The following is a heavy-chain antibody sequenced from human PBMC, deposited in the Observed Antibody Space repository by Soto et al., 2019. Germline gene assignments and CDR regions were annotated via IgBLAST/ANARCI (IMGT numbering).Heavy chain of an antibody. CDR1: GGSISSYY. D-gene: IGHD6-13*01. Sequence: SETLSLTCTVSGGSISSYYWSWIRQPPGKALEWIGYIYYSGSTNYNPSLKSRVTISVDTSTNQSSLKLSSVTAADTAVYYCARDSEAAAGSGFDPWGQGTLVTVSS. CDR2: IYYSGST. CDR3: ARDSEAAAGSGFDP. V-gene: IGHV4-59*01. J-gene: IGHJ5*02.